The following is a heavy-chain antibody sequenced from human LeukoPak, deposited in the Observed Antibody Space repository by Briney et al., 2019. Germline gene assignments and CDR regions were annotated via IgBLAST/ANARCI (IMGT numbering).Heavy chain of an antibody. CDR3: AKGNGNVVPATYYMDV. Sequence: PGRSLRLSCAASGFTFSSYGMRWVRQAPGKGLEGVAVIWYDGSNKYYADSVKGRFTISRDNSKNTLYLQMNSLRAEDTAVYYCAKGNGNVVPATYYMDVWGKGTTVTVSS. D-gene: IGHD2-2*01. V-gene: IGHV3-33*06. J-gene: IGHJ6*03. CDR2: IWYDGSNK. CDR1: GFTFSSYG.